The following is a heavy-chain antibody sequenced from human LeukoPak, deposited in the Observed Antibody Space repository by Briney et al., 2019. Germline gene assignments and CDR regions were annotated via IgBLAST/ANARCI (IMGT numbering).Heavy chain of an antibody. J-gene: IGHJ6*03. D-gene: IGHD3-3*01. CDR2: IYTSGST. V-gene: IGHV4-61*05. CDR3: ARVVTIFGVISDYYYYMDV. Sequence: SETLSLTCTVSGGSISSSSYYWGWIRQPPGKGLEWIGRIYTSGSTNYNPSLKSRVTMSVDTSKNQFSLKLSSVTAADTAMYYCARVVTIFGVISDYYYYMDVWGKGTTVTVSS. CDR1: GGSISSSSYY.